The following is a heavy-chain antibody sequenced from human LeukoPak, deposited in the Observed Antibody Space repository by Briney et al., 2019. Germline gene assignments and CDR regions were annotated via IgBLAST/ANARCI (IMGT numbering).Heavy chain of an antibody. CDR3: AKSYGSGSYRIDY. J-gene: IGHJ4*02. D-gene: IGHD3-10*01. Sequence: SVKVSCKASGGTFSSYAISWVRQAPGQGLEWMGGIIPIFGTANYAQKFQGRVTITADESTSTAYMELSSLRSEDTAVYYCAKSYGSGSYRIDYWGQGTLVTVSS. V-gene: IGHV1-69*13. CDR2: IIPIFGTA. CDR1: GGTFSSYA.